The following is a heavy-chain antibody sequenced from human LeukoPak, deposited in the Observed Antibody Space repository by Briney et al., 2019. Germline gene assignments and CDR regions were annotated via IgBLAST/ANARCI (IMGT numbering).Heavy chain of an antibody. J-gene: IGHJ4*02. Sequence: SETLSLTCAVYGGSFSGYYWSWIRQPPGKGLEWIGEINHSGSTNYNPSLKSRVTISVDTSKSQFSLKLSSVTAADTAVYYCARAPDSSGYYYHIQSFDYWGQGTLVTVSS. D-gene: IGHD3-22*01. CDR1: GGSFSGYY. V-gene: IGHV4-34*01. CDR2: INHSGST. CDR3: ARAPDSSGYYYHIQSFDY.